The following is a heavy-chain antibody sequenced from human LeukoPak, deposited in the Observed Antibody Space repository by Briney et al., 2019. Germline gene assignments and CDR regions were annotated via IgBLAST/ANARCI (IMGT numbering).Heavy chain of an antibody. Sequence: GGSLRLSCAASGFTFSSYAMSWVRQATGKGLEWVSAISGSGGSTCYADSVKGRFTISRDNSKNTLYLQMNSLRAEDTAVYYCAKVGRSSSWYYGYWGQGALVTASS. CDR2: ISGSGGST. CDR3: AKVGRSSSWYYGY. CDR1: GFTFSSYA. J-gene: IGHJ4*02. D-gene: IGHD6-13*01. V-gene: IGHV3-23*01.